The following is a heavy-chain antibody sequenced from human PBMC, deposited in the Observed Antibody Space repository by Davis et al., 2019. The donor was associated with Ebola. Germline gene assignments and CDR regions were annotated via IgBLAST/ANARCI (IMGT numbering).Heavy chain of an antibody. D-gene: IGHD4-17*01. CDR3: TMTTVMVDY. Sequence: GESLKISCAASGFTFSSYSMNWVRQAPGKGLEWVSYISSSSSTIYYADSVKGRFTISRDNAKNSLYLQMNSLKTEDTAVYYCTMTTVMVDYWGQGTLVTVSS. CDR1: GFTFSSYS. CDR2: ISSSSSTI. J-gene: IGHJ4*02. V-gene: IGHV3-48*01.